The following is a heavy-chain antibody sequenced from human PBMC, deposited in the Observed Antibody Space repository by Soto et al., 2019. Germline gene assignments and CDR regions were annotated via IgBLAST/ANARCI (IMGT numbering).Heavy chain of an antibody. Sequence: SDTLSLTCTVSGCSISSYYWRWIRKSLGKGLEWIGYIYYSGSTNYNPSLKSRVTISVDTSKNQFSLKLSSVTAADTAVYYCARGVGNSGWHSYYYYYMDVWGKGTTVT. CDR1: GCSISSYY. CDR2: IYYSGST. J-gene: IGHJ6*03. CDR3: ARGVGNSGWHSYYYYYMDV. D-gene: IGHD6-19*01. V-gene: IGHV4-59*01.